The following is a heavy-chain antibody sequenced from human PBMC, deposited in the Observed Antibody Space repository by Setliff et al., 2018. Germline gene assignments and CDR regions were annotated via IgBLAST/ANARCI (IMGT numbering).Heavy chain of an antibody. D-gene: IGHD3-10*01. J-gene: IGHJ4*02. CDR1: GGSISSSSYY. Sequence: PSETLSLTCTVSGGSISSSSYYWGWIRQPPGKGLEWIGSIYYSGSTYYNPSLKSRVTISVDTSKNQFSLKLSSVTAADTAVYYCARVFYYGSGSYLYYFDSWGQGTLVTVSS. CDR2: IYYSGST. CDR3: ARVFYYGSGSYLYYFDS. V-gene: IGHV4-39*07.